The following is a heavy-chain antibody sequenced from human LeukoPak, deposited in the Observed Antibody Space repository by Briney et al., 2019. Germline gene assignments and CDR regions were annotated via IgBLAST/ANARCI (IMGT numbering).Heavy chain of an antibody. V-gene: IGHV3-7*01. CDR1: GFTFSTHW. CDR2: TNQDGSKK. Sequence: PGGSLRLSCAASGFTFSTHWMSWLRQAPGKGLEWVANTNQDGSKKYYVGSVKGRFTISRDNAKNSLYLEMNSLRVEDTAVYYCARGPLDNWGQGTLVTVSS. CDR3: ARGPLDN. J-gene: IGHJ4*02.